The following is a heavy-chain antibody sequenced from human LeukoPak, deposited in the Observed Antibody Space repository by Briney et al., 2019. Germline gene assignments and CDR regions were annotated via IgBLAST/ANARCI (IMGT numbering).Heavy chain of an antibody. V-gene: IGHV3-7*05. J-gene: IGHJ4*02. Sequence: GGSLRLSCAASGFTFSSYWMSWVRQAPGKGLEWVASIKKDGSEKYYVDSVRGRFIISRDNGKNSLYLQMNSLRAEDTAVYYCARQPYMLGAYYFDYWGQGTLVTVSS. CDR2: IKKDGSEK. CDR3: ARQPYMLGAYYFDY. D-gene: IGHD1-26*01. CDR1: GFTFSSYW.